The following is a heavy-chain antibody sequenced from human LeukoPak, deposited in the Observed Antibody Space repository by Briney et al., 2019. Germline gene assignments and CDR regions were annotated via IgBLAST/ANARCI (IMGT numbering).Heavy chain of an antibody. D-gene: IGHD3-10*01. J-gene: IGHJ4*02. CDR1: GYTFTGYY. CDR3: ARDFGGGFGELDY. V-gene: IGHV1-2*02. CDR2: INPNGGGT. Sequence: ASVKVSCKASGYTFTGYYMHWVRQAPGQGLEWMGWINPNGGGTNYAQKFQGRVTMTRDTSISTAYMELSRLRSDDTAVYYCARDFGGGFGELDYWGQGTLVTVSS.